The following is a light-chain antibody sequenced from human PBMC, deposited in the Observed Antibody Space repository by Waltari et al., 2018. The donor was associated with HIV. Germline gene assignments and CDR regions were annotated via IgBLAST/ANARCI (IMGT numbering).Light chain of an antibody. Sequence: QSVLTQPPSVSAAPGQKVTISCSGSSSNIGINYVSWYRQHPGKAPKLMIFEVTKRPSGVPARFSGSKTGNTASLTVSGLQADDEADYYCSSYAGSNNLVFGGGTKLTVL. CDR3: SSYAGSNNLV. J-gene: IGLJ2*01. V-gene: IGLV2-8*01. CDR2: EVT. CDR1: SSNIGINY.